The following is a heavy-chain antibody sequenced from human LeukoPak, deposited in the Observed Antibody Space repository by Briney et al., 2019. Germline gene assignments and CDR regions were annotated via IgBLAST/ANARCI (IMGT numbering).Heavy chain of an antibody. CDR1: GGSFSGYY. V-gene: IGHV4-34*01. J-gene: IGHJ4*02. CDR3: ARGRLRGSSSRSGLDY. Sequence: SETLSLTCAVYGGSFSGYYWSWIRQPPGKGLEWIGEINHSGSTNYNPSLKSRVTISVDTSKNQFSLELSSVTAADTAVYYCARGRLRGSSSRSGLDYWGQGTLVTVSS. D-gene: IGHD6-6*01. CDR2: INHSGST.